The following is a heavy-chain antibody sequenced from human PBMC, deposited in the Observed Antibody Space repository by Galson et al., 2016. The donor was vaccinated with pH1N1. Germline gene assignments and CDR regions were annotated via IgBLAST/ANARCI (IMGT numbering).Heavy chain of an antibody. CDR1: GFSLSTFGVR. D-gene: IGHD3-10*01. CDR3: ARMGVASGGRYYYGMDV. J-gene: IGHJ6*02. V-gene: IGHV2-70*04. Sequence: PALVKPTQTLKLTCTFSGFSLSTFGVRVSWIRQSPGKALEWLARIDWDDEKFYSPSLKTRLTISKDTSKDQVVLTMTNRDPVDTGTYYCARMGVASGGRYYYGMDVWGQGTTVTVSS. CDR2: IDWDDEK.